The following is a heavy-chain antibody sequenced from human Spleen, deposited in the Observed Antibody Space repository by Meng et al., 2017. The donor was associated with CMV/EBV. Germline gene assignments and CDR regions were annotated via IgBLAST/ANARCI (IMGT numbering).Heavy chain of an antibody. J-gene: IGHJ4*02. V-gene: IGHV3-11*04. CDR3: ATSYGDYVAFDY. CDR1: GFTFSDYY. D-gene: IGHD4-17*01. CDR2: ISSSGSTI. Sequence: GGSLRLSCAASGFTFSDYYMSWIRQAPGKGLEWVSYISSSGSTIYYADSVKGRFTISRDNAKNSLYLQMNNLRAEDTAVYYCATSYGDYVAFDYWGQGTLVTVSS.